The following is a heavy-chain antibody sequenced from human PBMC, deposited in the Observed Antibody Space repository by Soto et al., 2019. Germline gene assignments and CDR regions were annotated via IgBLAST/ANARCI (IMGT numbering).Heavy chain of an antibody. Sequence: GGSLRLSCEVSGLTFASYAMYWVRQTPRGGLEWVADIGGSGVHATYADLVKGRFTISRDNSQNTLFMQMDGLTVEDTATYYCAHGGGQGIGVTVSS. D-gene: IGHD3-10*01. CDR2: IGGSGVHA. J-gene: IGHJ4*02. CDR3: AHG. CDR1: GLTFASYA. V-gene: IGHV3-23*01.